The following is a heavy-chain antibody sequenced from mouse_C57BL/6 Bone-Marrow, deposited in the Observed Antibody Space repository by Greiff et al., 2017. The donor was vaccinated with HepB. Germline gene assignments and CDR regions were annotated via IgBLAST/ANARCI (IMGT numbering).Heavy chain of an antibody. CDR2: INPGSGGT. D-gene: IGHD1-1*01. CDR1: GYAFTNYL. J-gene: IGHJ2*01. CDR3: ARGITKGY. Sequence: VQLQQSGAELVRPGTSVKVSCKASGYAFTNYLIEWVKQRPGQGLEWIGVINPGSGGTNYNEKFKGKATLTADKSSSTAYMQLSSLTSEDSAVYFCARGITKGYWGQGTTLTVSS. V-gene: IGHV1-54*01.